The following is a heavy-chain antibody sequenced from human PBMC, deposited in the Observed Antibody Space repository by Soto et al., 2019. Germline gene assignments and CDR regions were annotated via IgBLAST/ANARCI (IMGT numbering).Heavy chain of an antibody. D-gene: IGHD1-26*01. J-gene: IGHJ2*01. Sequence: SLRLSCAASGFTFSSYAMHWVRQAPGKGLEWVAVIYTNGNTYYADSVRGRFTISTDNPKDTLSLQMNSLRLDDTAVYDCARHVGSYWYFDLWGRGTLVTVSS. CDR1: GFTFSSYA. CDR3: ARHVGSYWYFDL. V-gene: IGHV3-30*14. CDR2: IYTNGNT.